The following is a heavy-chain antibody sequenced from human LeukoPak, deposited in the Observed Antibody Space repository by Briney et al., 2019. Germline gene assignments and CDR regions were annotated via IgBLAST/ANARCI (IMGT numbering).Heavy chain of an antibody. D-gene: IGHD2-2*02. J-gene: IGHJ4*02. CDR1: GFTFTNSF. V-gene: IGHV3-74*01. CDR2: ISADGGSA. CDR3: VRLYGY. Sequence: GGSLRLSCTASGFTFTNSFMHWVRQAPGKGPVWVSRISADGGSAFYADSVKGRFTISRDNAKNTLYLQMNSLRAEDTALYYCVRLYGYWGQGTLVTVSS.